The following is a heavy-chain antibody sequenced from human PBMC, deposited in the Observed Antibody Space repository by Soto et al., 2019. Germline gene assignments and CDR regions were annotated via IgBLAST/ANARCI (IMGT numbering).Heavy chain of an antibody. CDR2: ISAYNGNT. Sequence: QVQLVQSGAEVKKPGASVKVSCKASGYIFTSYGISWVRQAPGQGLEWMGWISAYNGNTHYAQKFQGRVTMTTDTSMSTAYMELTSLRSDDTAVFYCARDPRYTTVTPDYWGQGTLVTVSS. J-gene: IGHJ4*02. D-gene: IGHD4-4*01. CDR1: GYIFTSYG. CDR3: ARDPRYTTVTPDY. V-gene: IGHV1-18*01.